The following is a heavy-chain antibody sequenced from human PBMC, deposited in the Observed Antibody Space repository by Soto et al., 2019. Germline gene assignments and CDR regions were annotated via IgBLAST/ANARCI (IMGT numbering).Heavy chain of an antibody. D-gene: IGHD2-15*01. CDR1: GGTFSDYT. CDR2: IIPMIGAT. V-gene: IGHV1-69*06. CDR3: ARYWSAGTLYGAFDI. J-gene: IGHJ3*02. Sequence: QVQLVQSGSEVKKPGSSVKVSCKASGGTFSDYTMSWLRQAPGRGLEWVGGIIPMIGATNNAQKLKGRLTIAGDKSTGTVYMELNSLRSDDTAVYYCARYWSAGTLYGAFDIWGQGTEVTVSP.